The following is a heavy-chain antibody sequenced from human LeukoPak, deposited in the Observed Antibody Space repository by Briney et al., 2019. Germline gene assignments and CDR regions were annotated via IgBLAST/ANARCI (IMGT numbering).Heavy chain of an antibody. J-gene: IGHJ5*02. D-gene: IGHD3-10*01. CDR1: GGSFSGYY. CDR3: ARGMTYYYGSGSYKWFDP. CDR2: INHSGST. Sequence: SEALSLTCAVYGGSFSGYYWSWIRQPPGKGLEWIGEINHSGSTNYNPSLKSRVTISVDTSKNQFSLKLSSVTAADTAVHYCARGMTYYYGSGSYKWFDPWGQGTLVTVSS. V-gene: IGHV4-34*01.